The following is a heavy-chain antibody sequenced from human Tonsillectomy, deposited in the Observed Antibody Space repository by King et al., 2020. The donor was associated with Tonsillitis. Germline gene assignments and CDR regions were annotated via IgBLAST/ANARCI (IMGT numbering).Heavy chain of an antibody. V-gene: IGHV4-38-2*02. CDR3: ARMAVTAFDY. Sequence: VQLQESGPGLVKPSETLSLTCTVSGYSISSGFYWGWIRQPPGKGLEWIASIYHRGSTYYNPSLTSRVTISVDTSKNQFSLGLTSVTAADTALYFCARMAVTAFDYWGRGTLVTVSS. CDR2: IYHRGST. D-gene: IGHD2-21*02. CDR1: GYSISSGFY. J-gene: IGHJ4*02.